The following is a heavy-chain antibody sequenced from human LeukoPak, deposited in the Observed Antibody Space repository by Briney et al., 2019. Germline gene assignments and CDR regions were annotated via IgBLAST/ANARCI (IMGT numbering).Heavy chain of an antibody. CDR1: GYTFTGYY. D-gene: IGHD2-8*01. CDR3: ARTNINWNDV. J-gene: IGHJ5*02. CDR2: IIPIFGTA. V-gene: IGHV1-69*05. Sequence: SVKVSCKASGYTFTGYYMHWVRQAPGQGLEWMGRIIPIFGTANYAQKFQGRVTITTDESTSTAYMELSSLRSEDTAVYYCARTNINWNDVWGQGTLVTVSS.